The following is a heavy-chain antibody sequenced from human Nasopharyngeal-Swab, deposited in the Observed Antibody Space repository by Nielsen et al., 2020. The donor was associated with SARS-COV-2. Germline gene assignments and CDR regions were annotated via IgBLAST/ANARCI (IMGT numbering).Heavy chain of an antibody. CDR2: IRCNGSST. CDR1: GFTFSSYA. J-gene: IGHJ4*02. D-gene: IGHD4-17*01. CDR3: AKTLAPRCYFGY. Sequence: GGSLRLSCAASGFTFSSYAMSWVRQAPGKGLEWVSAIRCNGSSTYYADSVKGRFTISRDNSKNTLYLQMNSLRAEDTAVYYGAKTLAPRCYFGYWGQGTLVTVSS. V-gene: IGHV3-23*01.